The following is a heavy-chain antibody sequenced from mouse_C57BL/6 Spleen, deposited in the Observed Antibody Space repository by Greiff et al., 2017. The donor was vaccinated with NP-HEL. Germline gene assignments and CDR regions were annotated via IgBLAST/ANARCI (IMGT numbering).Heavy chain of an antibody. J-gene: IGHJ4*01. CDR2: ISSGSSTI. V-gene: IGHV5-17*01. Sequence: EVQVVESGGGLVKPGGSLKLSCAASGFTFSDYGMHWVRQAPEKGLEWVAYISSGSSTIYYADTVKGRFTISRDNAKNTLFLQMTSLRSEDTAMYYCARRSLYYDYDYAMDYWGQGTSVTVSS. CDR3: ARRSLYYDYDYAMDY. CDR1: GFTFSDYG. D-gene: IGHD2-4*01.